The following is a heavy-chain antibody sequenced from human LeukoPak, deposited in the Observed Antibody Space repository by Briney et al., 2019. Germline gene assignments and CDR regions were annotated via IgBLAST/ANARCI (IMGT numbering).Heavy chain of an antibody. Sequence: GGSLRLSCAASGFTFSSYDMHWVRQAPGKGLEWVSSISSSSSYIYYADSVKGRFTISRDNAKNSLYLQMNSLRAEDTAVYYCARDRGRGIAAAGMGYYYYYGMDVWGQGTTVTVSS. CDR1: GFTFSSYD. D-gene: IGHD6-13*01. CDR2: ISSSSSYI. J-gene: IGHJ6*02. CDR3: ARDRGRGIAAAGMGYYYYYGMDV. V-gene: IGHV3-21*01.